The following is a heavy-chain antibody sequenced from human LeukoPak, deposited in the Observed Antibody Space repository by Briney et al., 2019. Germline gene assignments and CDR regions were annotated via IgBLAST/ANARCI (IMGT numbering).Heavy chain of an antibody. V-gene: IGHV3-48*04. Sequence: GGSLRLSCAASGFTFSSYSMNWVRQAPGKGLEWVSYISSSSSTIYYADSVKGRFTISRDNAKNSLYLQMNSLRSEDTALYYCAKDTRAIVGGIHNSFDVWGQGTMVTVSS. CDR3: AKDTRAIVGGIHNSFDV. D-gene: IGHD1-26*01. J-gene: IGHJ3*01. CDR2: ISSSSSTI. CDR1: GFTFSSYS.